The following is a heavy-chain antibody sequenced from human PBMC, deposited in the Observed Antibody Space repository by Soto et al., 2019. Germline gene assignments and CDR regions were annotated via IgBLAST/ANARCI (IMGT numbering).Heavy chain of an antibody. Sequence: PGGSLKISCQGSGYSFTTYWMSGLRQRPGKGLEWMGKIDPGDSSTNYSPSFRGHITISVDRSINTAHLQFSSLKAADTAVYYCARLEKWYYNYYGLDVWGQGTMVTVSS. CDR3: ARLEKWYYNYYGLDV. CDR1: GYSFTTYW. V-gene: IGHV5-10-1*01. J-gene: IGHJ6*02. D-gene: IGHD1-26*01. CDR2: IDPGDSST.